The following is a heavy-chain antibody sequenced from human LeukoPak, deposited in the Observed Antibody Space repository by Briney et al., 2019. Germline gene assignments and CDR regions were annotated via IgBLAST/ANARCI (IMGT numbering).Heavy chain of an antibody. Sequence: ASVKVSCKASGYAFTSYGISWVRQAPGQGLEWMGWISAYNGNTNYAQKLQGRVTMTTDTSTSTAYMELRSLRSDDTAVYYCARSAGGYRNVDFDYWGQGTLVTVSS. V-gene: IGHV1-18*01. CDR1: GYAFTSYG. CDR3: ARSAGGYRNVDFDY. D-gene: IGHD4-11*01. J-gene: IGHJ4*02. CDR2: ISAYNGNT.